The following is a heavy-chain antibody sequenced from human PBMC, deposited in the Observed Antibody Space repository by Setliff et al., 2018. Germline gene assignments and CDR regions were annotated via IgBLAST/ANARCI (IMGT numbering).Heavy chain of an antibody. CDR3: AKRGDSSSWLEY. CDR2: IQFDGGDK. D-gene: IGHD6-13*01. J-gene: IGHJ4*02. CDR1: GFSFSSYG. Sequence: PGGSLRLSCAASGFSFSSYGIHWVRQAPGKGLEWVAFIQFDGGDKYYADSVKGRFIISRDDSKKTLYLQMNSLRAEDTAVYYCAKRGDSSSWLEYWGQGTLVTVSS. V-gene: IGHV3-30*02.